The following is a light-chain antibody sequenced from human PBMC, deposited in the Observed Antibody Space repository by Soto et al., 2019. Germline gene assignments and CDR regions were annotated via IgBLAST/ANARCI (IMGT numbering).Light chain of an antibody. CDR2: DAS. CDR3: QQYANLPYT. J-gene: IGKJ2*01. CDR1: QDISDS. Sequence: DIPMTHSTSSLSASVGDRVTITCQASQDISDSLNWYQQKPGKAPKILIYDASYLETGVPPRFSGSGSGTDFTFTINSLQPEDVATYFCQQYANLPYTFGQGTKLEIK. V-gene: IGKV1-33*01.